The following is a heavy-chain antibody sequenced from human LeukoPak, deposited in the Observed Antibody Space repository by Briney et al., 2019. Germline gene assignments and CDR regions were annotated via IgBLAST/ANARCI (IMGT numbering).Heavy chain of an antibody. CDR1: GYTFTSYY. V-gene: IGHV1-46*01. J-gene: IGHJ4*02. Sequence: ASVKVSCKASGYTFTSYYMHWVRQAPGQGLEWMGIINPSGGSTSYAQKFQGRVTMTRDTSTSTAYMELRSLRSDDTAVYYCARDYLLWFGEADYWGQGTLVTVSS. CDR3: ARDYLLWFGEADY. CDR2: INPSGGST. D-gene: IGHD3-10*01.